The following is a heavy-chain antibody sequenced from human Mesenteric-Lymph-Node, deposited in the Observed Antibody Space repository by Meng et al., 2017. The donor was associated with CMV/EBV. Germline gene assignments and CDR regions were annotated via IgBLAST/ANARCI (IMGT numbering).Heavy chain of an antibody. CDR3: ARDPQTTTQMFLGWFDP. V-gene: IGHV3-48*03. CDR2: ISSSGSTI. D-gene: IGHD1-14*01. J-gene: IGHJ5*02. CDR1: GFTFSSYE. Sequence: GESLKISCAASGFTFSSYEMNWVRQAPGKGLEWVSYISSSGSTIYYADSVKGRFTISRDNAKNSLYLQMNSLRVEDTAVYYCARDPQTTTQMFLGWFDPWGQGTQVTVSS.